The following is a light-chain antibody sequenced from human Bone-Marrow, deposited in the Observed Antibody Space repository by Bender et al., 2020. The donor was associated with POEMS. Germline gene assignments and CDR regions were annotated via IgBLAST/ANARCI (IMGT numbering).Light chain of an antibody. V-gene: IGLV3-21*02. Sequence: SYVPTQPLSVSVASGQSARITCGGDNIGRKSVHWYQVKPGQAPVLVLNDKNDRPSGIPERFSGSNSGIMATLTISRVEAGDDADYYCELLDGDRGHPRGVGTGTKVTVL. CDR3: ELLDGDRGHPRG. J-gene: IGLJ1*01. CDR1: NIGRKS. CDR2: DKN.